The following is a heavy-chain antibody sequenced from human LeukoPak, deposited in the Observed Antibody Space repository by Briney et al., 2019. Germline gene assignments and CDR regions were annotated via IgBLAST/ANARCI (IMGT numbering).Heavy chain of an antibody. CDR1: GFTFSSYW. CDR2: ISYDGGDP. CDR3: ARGYSSRLYNWLDP. D-gene: IGHD6-13*01. V-gene: IGHV3-74*01. Sequence: GGSLRLSCAASGFTFSSYWMHWVRQAPGKGLVWVSRISYDGGDPSYADSVKGRFTISRDNAKNSLYLQMNSLTAEDTAVYYCARGYSSRLYNWLDPWGQGTLVTVSS. J-gene: IGHJ5*02.